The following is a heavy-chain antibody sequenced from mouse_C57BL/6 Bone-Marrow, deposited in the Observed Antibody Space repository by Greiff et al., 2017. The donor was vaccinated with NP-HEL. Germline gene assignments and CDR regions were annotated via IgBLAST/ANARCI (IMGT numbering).Heavy chain of an antibody. V-gene: IGHV1-81*01. Sequence: VQLQQSGAELARPGASVKLSCKASGYTFTSYGISWVKQRTGQGLEWIGEIYPRSGNTYYNEKFKGKATLTADKSSSRAYMELRSLTSEDSAVYFCARPYDDAMDYWGQGTSVTVSS. CDR2: IYPRSGNT. D-gene: IGHD2-12*01. CDR1: GYTFTSYG. J-gene: IGHJ4*01. CDR3: ARPYDDAMDY.